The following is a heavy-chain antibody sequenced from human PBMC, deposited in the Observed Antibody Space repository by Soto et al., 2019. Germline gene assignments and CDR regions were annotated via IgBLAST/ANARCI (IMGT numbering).Heavy chain of an antibody. CDR3: ARDGSVVDSSGYYYEAYYYYGMDV. CDR2: ISSSSSTI. Sequence: EVQLVESGGGLVQPGGSLRLSCAASGFTFSSYSMNWVRQAPGKGLEWVSYISSSSSTIYYADSVKGRFTISRDNAKNSLYLQMNSLRDEDTAVYYCARDGSVVDSSGYYYEAYYYYGMDVWGQGTTVTVSS. V-gene: IGHV3-48*02. D-gene: IGHD3-22*01. CDR1: GFTFSSYS. J-gene: IGHJ6*02.